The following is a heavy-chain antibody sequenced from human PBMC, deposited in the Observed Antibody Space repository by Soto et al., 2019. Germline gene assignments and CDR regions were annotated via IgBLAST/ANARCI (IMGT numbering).Heavy chain of an antibody. Sequence: VKVSCKASGYSFGTSTISWVRQAPGQGLEWMGWIRPSNGNTNYAPKLQGRVTMTTDTSTNTAYMELRGLRSDDTAVYFCASADYGETDYWGQGTLVTVSS. CDR2: IRPSNGNT. CDR1: GYSFGTST. V-gene: IGHV1-18*01. J-gene: IGHJ4*02. D-gene: IGHD4-17*01. CDR3: ASADYGETDY.